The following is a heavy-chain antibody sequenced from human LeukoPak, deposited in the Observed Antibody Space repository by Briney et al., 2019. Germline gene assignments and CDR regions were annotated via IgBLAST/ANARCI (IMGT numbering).Heavy chain of an antibody. D-gene: IGHD3-22*01. CDR2: INHSGST. V-gene: IGHV4-34*01. CDR3: ARVPRKAYYYDSSGTPVGFDY. CDR1: GGSFSGYY. J-gene: IGHJ4*02. Sequence: SETLSLTCAVYGGSFSGYYWSWIRQPPGKGLEWIGEINHSGSTNYNPSLKSRVTISVDTSKNQFSLKLSSVTAADTAVYYCARVPRKAYYYDSSGTPVGFDYWGQGTLDTVSS.